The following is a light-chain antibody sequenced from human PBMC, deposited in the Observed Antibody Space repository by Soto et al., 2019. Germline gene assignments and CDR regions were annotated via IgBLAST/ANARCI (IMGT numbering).Light chain of an antibody. CDR2: KAS. V-gene: IGKV1-5*03. CDR1: QSISSW. J-gene: IGKJ1*01. CDR3: QQYNSDRT. Sequence: DLQMTQSPSTLSASVGDRVTITCRASQSISSWLAWYQQKPGKAPKLLIYKASSLESGVPSRFSGSGSGTEFTLTISSLQPDDFATYYCQQYNSDRTFGQGTKVEIK.